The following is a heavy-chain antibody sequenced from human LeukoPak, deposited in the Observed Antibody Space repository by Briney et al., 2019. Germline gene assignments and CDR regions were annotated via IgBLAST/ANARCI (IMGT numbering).Heavy chain of an antibody. CDR1: GFTFSSYG. D-gene: IGHD5-24*01. Sequence: GRSLRLSFAASGFTFSSYGTHSARPAPGKGMEWVKAILDDGSNKYYADSVKGRFTISRDNTKNMLYLQMNSLRAEDTAVYYCARKMATSKRLDYWRQGTLVTVSS. CDR2: ILDDGSNK. CDR3: ARKMATSKRLDY. V-gene: IGHV3-33*01. J-gene: IGHJ4*02.